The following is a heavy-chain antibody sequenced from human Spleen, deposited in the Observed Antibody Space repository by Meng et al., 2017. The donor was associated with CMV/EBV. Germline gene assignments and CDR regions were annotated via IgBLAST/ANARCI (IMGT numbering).Heavy chain of an antibody. CDR1: GGSFSGYY. D-gene: IGHD5-18*01. V-gene: IGHV4-34*01. Sequence: TCAVYGGSFSGYYWSWIRQPPGKGLEWVGEINHSGSTNYTPSLKSRVTISVDTSKNQFSLKLSSVTAADTAVYYCARELVKGYYYFDYWGQGTLVTVSS. J-gene: IGHJ4*02. CDR2: INHSGST. CDR3: ARELVKGYYYFDY.